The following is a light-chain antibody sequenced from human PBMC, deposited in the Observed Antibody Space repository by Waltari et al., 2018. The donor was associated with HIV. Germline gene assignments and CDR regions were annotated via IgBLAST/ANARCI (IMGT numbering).Light chain of an antibody. CDR2: DNN. V-gene: IGLV1-51*01. J-gene: IGLJ3*02. CDR3: GTWDNSLSAWV. CDR1: TSILGNNF. Sequence: QSVLTQPPSVSAAPGQKVTISCSGSTSILGNNFVSWYQQFPGTAPKLLIYDNNKRPAGIPDRFSGSRSGTSATLGITGLQTGDEAEYYCGTWDNSLSAWVFGGGTKVTVL.